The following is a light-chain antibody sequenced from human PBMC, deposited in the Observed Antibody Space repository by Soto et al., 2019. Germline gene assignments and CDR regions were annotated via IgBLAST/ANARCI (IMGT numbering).Light chain of an antibody. J-gene: IGLJ2*01. Sequence: QSALTQPASVSGSPGQTITISCTGTSGDIGNSDFVSWYQQYPGKAPKLIIFEVSDRPSGISRRFFGSKSGNTASLTISGLQPEDEADYYCTSRSSITTVVFGGGTKLTVL. V-gene: IGLV2-14*01. CDR2: EVS. CDR3: TSRSSITTVV. CDR1: SGDIGNSDF.